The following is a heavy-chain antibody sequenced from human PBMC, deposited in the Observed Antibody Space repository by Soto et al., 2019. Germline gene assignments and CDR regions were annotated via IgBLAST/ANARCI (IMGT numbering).Heavy chain of an antibody. CDR1: GYTFTSYG. Sequence: ASVKVSCKASGYTFTSYGISWVRQAPGQGLEWMGWISAYNGNTNYAQKLQGRVTMTTDTSTSTAYMELRSLRSDDTAVYYCARVWYSSGWSPPNDAFDIWGQGKMVTVSS. CDR3: ARVWYSSGWSPPNDAFDI. V-gene: IGHV1-18*01. CDR2: ISAYNGNT. D-gene: IGHD6-19*01. J-gene: IGHJ3*02.